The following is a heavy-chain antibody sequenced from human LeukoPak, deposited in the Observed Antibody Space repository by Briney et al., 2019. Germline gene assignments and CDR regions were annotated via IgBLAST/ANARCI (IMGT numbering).Heavy chain of an antibody. CDR3: ARSSGYSYGYFSGFDY. CDR2: ISSSSSYI. V-gene: IGHV3-21*01. CDR1: GFTFSSYS. D-gene: IGHD5-18*01. Sequence: GGSLRLSCAASGFTFSSYSMNWVRQAPGKGLEWVSSISSSSSYIYYADSVKGRFAISRDNAKNSLYLQMNSLRAEDTAVYYCARSSGYSYGYFSGFDYWGQGTLVTVSS. J-gene: IGHJ4*02.